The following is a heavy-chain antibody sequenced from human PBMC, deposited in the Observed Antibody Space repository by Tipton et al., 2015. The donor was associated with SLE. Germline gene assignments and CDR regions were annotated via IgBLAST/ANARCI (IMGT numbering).Heavy chain of an antibody. Sequence: GSLRLSCATSGFTFSNYAMNWVRQAPGKGLEWVSSITTTSSHKYYPESVRGRFTISRDNAKNSLYLQMNSLRVEDTAVYYCAREFYYDTSGYPYYFDYWGQGTLVTVSS. D-gene: IGHD3-22*01. CDR2: ITTTSSHK. V-gene: IGHV3-21*01. J-gene: IGHJ4*02. CDR3: AREFYYDTSGYPYYFDY. CDR1: GFTFSNYA.